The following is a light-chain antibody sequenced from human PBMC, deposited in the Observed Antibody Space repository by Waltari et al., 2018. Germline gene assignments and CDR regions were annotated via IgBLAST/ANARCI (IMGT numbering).Light chain of an antibody. CDR2: EVS. CDR3: SSYAGSNTWV. J-gene: IGLJ3*02. CDR1: NSDFGGYHY. V-gene: IGLV2-8*01. Sequence: QSALTQPPSASVSPGQSATISCTATNSDFGGYHYVSWYQHHPAKAPKSRIYEVSKGPSGVLDRFSCSKAGNTASLSVSGRPAEDEADYYCSSYAGSNTWVFGGGTKLTV.